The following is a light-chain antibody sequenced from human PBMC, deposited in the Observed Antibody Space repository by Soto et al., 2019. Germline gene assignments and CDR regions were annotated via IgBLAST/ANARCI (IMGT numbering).Light chain of an antibody. CDR2: DAS. CDR1: QSVAAY. V-gene: IGKV3-11*02. J-gene: IGKJ4*01. Sequence: VLTQSPDTLSLSAGEGATLSCRASQSVAAYVAWYQQRPGQAPRLLIYDASKRATCIPARFTGSGSGRDLTLTISSLEPEDVAVYYCQMGYTWAWTFRGGTMVVIK. CDR3: QMGYTWAWT.